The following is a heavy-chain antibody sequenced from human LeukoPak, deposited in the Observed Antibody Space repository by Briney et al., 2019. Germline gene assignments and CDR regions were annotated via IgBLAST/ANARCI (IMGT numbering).Heavy chain of an antibody. J-gene: IGHJ2*01. V-gene: IGHV4-39*07. Sequence: SETLSLTCTVSGGSISSSSYYWGWIRQPPGKGLEWIGSIYYTGSTYYNPSLKSRVTISVDTSKKQLSLKLSSVTAADTAVYYCARVYYSSSYDYWYFDLWGRGTLVTVSS. CDR1: GGSISSSSYY. CDR3: ARVYYSSSYDYWYFDL. CDR2: IYYTGST. D-gene: IGHD6-13*01.